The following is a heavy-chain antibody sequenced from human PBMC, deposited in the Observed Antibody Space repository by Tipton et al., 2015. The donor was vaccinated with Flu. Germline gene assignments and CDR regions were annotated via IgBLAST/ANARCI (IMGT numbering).Heavy chain of an antibody. Sequence: QLVQSGAEMKKPGASVKVSCKATGYIITSYNMHWVRQAPGQGLEWMGMIYPAGGAITYAQKFQGRVIVTRDKSTATVYMELSSLRSDDTATYYCARDKGAGTYSFDVWGQGTMVTVSS. CDR1: GYIITSYN. CDR2: IYPAGGAI. D-gene: IGHD1-26*01. CDR3: ARDKGAGTYSFDV. J-gene: IGHJ3*01. V-gene: IGHV1-46*01.